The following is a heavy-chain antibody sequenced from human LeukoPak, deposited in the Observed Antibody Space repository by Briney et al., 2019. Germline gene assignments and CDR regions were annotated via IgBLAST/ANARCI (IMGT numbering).Heavy chain of an antibody. Sequence: ASVKVSCKASGYTFTSYDINWVRQATGQGLEWMGWMNPNSGNTGYAQKFQGRVTITRNTSISTAYMELNSLRAEDTAVYYCARRSRDSDYWGQGTLVTVSS. CDR3: ARRSRDSDY. J-gene: IGHJ4*02. V-gene: IGHV1-8*03. CDR1: GYTFTSYD. CDR2: MNPNSGNT.